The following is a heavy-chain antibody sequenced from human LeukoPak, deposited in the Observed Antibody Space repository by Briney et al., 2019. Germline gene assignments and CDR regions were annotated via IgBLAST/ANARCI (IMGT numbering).Heavy chain of an antibody. Sequence: ASVKVSCKASGYTFTGYYMHWVRQAPGQGLEWMGWINPNSGGTNYAQKFQGRVTMTRDTSISTAYMELSRLRSDDTAVYYCARDEDIVVVPAAAPFDYWGQGTLVTVSS. CDR3: ARDEDIVVVPAAAPFDY. J-gene: IGHJ4*02. CDR1: GYTFTGYY. D-gene: IGHD2-2*01. V-gene: IGHV1-2*02. CDR2: INPNSGGT.